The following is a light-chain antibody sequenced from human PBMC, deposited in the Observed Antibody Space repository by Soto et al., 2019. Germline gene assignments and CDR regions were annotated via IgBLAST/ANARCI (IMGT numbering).Light chain of an antibody. Sequence: SYELTQPPSVSVSPGQTGSITCSGDKLGNRYASWYQHRPGQSPVLVIYQNNKRPPGIPERFAGSNSGNTATLTITGTQAMDEADYYCQAWASITVVCGGGTKLTVL. CDR3: QAWASITVV. V-gene: IGLV3-1*01. CDR1: KLGNRY. CDR2: QNN. J-gene: IGLJ2*01.